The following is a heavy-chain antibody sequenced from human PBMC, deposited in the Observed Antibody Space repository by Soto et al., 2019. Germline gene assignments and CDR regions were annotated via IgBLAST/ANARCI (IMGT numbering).Heavy chain of an antibody. Sequence: QVQLQESGPGLVKPSQTLSLTCTVSGGSISSGNYYWSWIRQPPGKGLEWIGFISYSGSTYYSTSIKSRVTISVDTSKIQFSLNLSFVTAADTAVYYCATMGTPATGLYFVDYWGQGSLVTVSS. CDR1: GGSISSGNYY. CDR2: ISYSGST. V-gene: IGHV4-30-4*01. D-gene: IGHD2-15*01. CDR3: ATMGTPATGLYFVDY. J-gene: IGHJ4*02.